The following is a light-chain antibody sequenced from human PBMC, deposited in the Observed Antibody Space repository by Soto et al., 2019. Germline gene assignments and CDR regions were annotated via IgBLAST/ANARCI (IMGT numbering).Light chain of an antibody. CDR1: SSDVGGYNY. J-gene: IGLJ1*01. Sequence: QSVLTQPASVSGSPGQSITISCTGTSSDVGGYNYVSWYQHHPGKAPKLLIYDVNSRPSGVSDRFSGSKSGNTASLTISVLQAEDEADYYCSSYTSSSTEVFGTGTKVTVL. CDR2: DVN. CDR3: SSYTSSSTEV. V-gene: IGLV2-14*03.